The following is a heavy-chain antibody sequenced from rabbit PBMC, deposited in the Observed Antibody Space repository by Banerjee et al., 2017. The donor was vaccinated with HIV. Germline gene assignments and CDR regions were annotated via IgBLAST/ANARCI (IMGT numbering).Heavy chain of an antibody. CDR3: ARDRAYSSGWGRDL. CDR1: GFDFSSNA. Sequence: QEQLVESGGGLVQPEGSLTLTCKASGFDFSSNAMCWVRQAPGKGLEWIGYIDPVLGVTYYASWVNGRITISTDNAQNTVFLQMNSLTAADTATYFCARDRAYSSGWGRDLWGQGTLVTVS. D-gene: IGHD4-1*01. V-gene: IGHV1S47*01. CDR2: IDPVLGVT. J-gene: IGHJ3*01.